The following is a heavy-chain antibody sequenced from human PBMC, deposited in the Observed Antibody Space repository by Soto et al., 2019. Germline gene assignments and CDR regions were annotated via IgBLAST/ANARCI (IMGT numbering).Heavy chain of an antibody. CDR2: ISNTGST. V-gene: IGHV4-59*08. Sequence: QVQLQESGPGLVKPSETLSLTCSVSGDAISRFYWTWVRQPPGKGLESIGYISNTGSTTYNPSLERRVAISLDTSQNRFFLRLISVTAADTAVYYCARVRNDYAGLDYWGQGILVTVSS. CDR3: ARVRNDYAGLDY. D-gene: IGHD4-17*01. CDR1: GDAISRFY. J-gene: IGHJ4*02.